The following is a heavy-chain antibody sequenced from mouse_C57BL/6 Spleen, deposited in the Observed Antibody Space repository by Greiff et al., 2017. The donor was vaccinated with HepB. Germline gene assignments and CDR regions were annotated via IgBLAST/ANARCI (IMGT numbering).Heavy chain of an antibody. J-gene: IGHJ1*03. D-gene: IGHD1-1*01. Sequence: VQLQQPGAELVKPGASVKLSCKASGYTFTSYWMHWVKQRPGRGLGWIGRIDPNSGGTKYNEKFKSKATLTVDKPSSTAYMQLSSLTSEDSAVYYCAREGEMGNYYGSSYRYFDVWGTGTTVTVSS. CDR2: IDPNSGGT. V-gene: IGHV1-72*01. CDR3: AREGEMGNYYGSSYRYFDV. CDR1: GYTFTSYW.